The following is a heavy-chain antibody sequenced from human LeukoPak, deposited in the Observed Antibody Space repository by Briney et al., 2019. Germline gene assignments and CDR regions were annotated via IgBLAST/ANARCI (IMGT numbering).Heavy chain of an antibody. J-gene: IGHJ5*01. CDR3: ARVAVSGPTGWFDS. CDR2: ISSTSAYI. CDR1: GFALKSYS. D-gene: IGHD2-8*02. V-gene: IGHV3-21*01. Sequence: SGGSLRLSCAGSGFALKSYSLTWVRQAPGKGLKWVSSISSTSAYIHYADSVKGRFTISRDNVDNVVYLEMNSLGAEDTATYYCARVAVSGPTGWFDSWGQGTLDIVSS.